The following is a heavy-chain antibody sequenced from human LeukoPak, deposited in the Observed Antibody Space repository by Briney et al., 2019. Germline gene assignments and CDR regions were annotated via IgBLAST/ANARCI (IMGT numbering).Heavy chain of an antibody. V-gene: IGHV4-4*02. CDR3: AGPGYSSGRGYFDY. CDR2: IYHSGST. D-gene: IGHD6-19*01. J-gene: IGHJ4*02. CDR1: GGSISSSNW. Sequence: SETLSLTCAVSGGSISSSNWWSWVRQPPGKGLEWIGEIYHSGSTNYNPSLKSRVTISVDKSKNQFSLKLSSVTAAETAVYYCAGPGYSSGRGYFDYWGQGNLVTVSS.